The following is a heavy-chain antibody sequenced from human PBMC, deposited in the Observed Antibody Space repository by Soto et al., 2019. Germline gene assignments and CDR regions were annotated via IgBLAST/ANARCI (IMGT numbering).Heavy chain of an antibody. J-gene: IGHJ6*03. CDR2: VKSKTHGGTT. D-gene: IGHD6-13*01. CDR3: AKCEQQLEPGGYYYYYMDV. V-gene: IGHV3-15*07. Sequence: GGSLRLSCAASGFTFSNAWINWVRQAPGKGLEWVGRVKSKTHGGTTDYAEPVKGRFAISRDDSNNMVYLQMNSLRAEDTAVYYCAKCEQQLEPGGYYYYYMDVWGKGTTVTVSS. CDR1: GFTFSNAW.